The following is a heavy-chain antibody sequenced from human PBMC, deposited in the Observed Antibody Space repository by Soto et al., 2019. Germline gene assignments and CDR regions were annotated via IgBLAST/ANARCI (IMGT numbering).Heavy chain of an antibody. J-gene: IGHJ5*02. CDR3: ARVDCSSTSCYDEPNWFDP. D-gene: IGHD2-2*01. CDR1: GGSISSGGYS. V-gene: IGHV4-30-2*01. CDR2: IYHSGST. Sequence: PSETLSLTCAVSGGSISSGGYSWSWIRQPPGKGLEWIGYIYHSGSTYYNPSLKSRVTISVDRSKNQFSLKLSSVTAADTAVYYCARVDCSSTSCYDEPNWFDPWGQGTLVTVSS.